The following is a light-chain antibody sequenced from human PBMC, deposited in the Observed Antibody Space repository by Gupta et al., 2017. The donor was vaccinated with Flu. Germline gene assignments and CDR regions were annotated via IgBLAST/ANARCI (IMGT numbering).Light chain of an antibody. Sequence: QSVLTQPPSVSAAPGQKVTISCSGSISTIGNNYVSWYQQVPGAAPKLLIYDNNKRPSGIPDRFSGSKSGTSATLGITGLQTGDEADYYCVTWNSGLSARYVFGTGTKVTVL. V-gene: IGLV1-51*01. CDR2: DNN. CDR3: VTWNSGLSARYV. CDR1: ISTIGNNY. J-gene: IGLJ1*01.